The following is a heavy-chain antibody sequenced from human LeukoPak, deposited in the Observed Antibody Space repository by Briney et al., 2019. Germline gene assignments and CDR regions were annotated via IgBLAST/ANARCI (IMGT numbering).Heavy chain of an antibody. V-gene: IGHV1-2*02. CDR1: GYTFTVNY. Sequence: ASVKVSCTASGYTFTVNYMRWVRHAPGQGREWMGLINPNSGGENYAQKFQGRVNMTRDTSISTAYMELSRLRSDDTAVYYCARALDYVWGSYRRPIDYWGQGTLVTVSS. D-gene: IGHD3-16*02. CDR3: ARALDYVWGSYRRPIDY. CDR2: INPNSGGE. J-gene: IGHJ4*02.